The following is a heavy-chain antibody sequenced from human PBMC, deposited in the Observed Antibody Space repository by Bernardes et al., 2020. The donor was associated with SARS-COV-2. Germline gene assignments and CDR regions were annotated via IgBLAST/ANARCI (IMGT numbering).Heavy chain of an antibody. D-gene: IGHD3-3*01. J-gene: IGHJ6*02. CDR2: IDWDDDK. CDR3: ARTTITIFGQVGMDV. CDR1: VFSLGPSGMC. V-gene: IGHV2-70*01. Sequence: SGNTLLKPTQTLTLTCPFSVFSLGPSGMCVSWIRQPPGKALEWLALIDWDDDKYYSTSLKTRLTISKDTSKNQVVLTMTNMDPVDTATYYCARTTITIFGQVGMDVWGQGTTVTVSS.